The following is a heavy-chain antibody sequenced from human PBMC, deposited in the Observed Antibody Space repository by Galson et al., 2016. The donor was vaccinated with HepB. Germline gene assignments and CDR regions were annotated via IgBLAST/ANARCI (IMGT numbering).Heavy chain of an antibody. Sequence: SLRLSCAGSGFAFSNFAMSWVRQAPGKGLEWVSLISGSGGIIYYADSVKGRFTLSRDKANKSLYLRMNGLRAEDTAMYYCAIVVVTGYGTAFDLWGQGTMVTASS. CDR1: GFAFSNFA. CDR2: ISGSGGII. D-gene: IGHD2-21*02. J-gene: IGHJ4*02. CDR3: AIVVVTGYGTAFDL. V-gene: IGHV3-23*01.